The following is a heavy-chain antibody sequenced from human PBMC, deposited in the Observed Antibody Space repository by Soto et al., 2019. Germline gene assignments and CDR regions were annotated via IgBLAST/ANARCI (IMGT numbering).Heavy chain of an antibody. CDR2: ISDAGGNT. V-gene: IGHV3-23*01. J-gene: IGHJ6*02. CDR3: AKKQKDYYGLDV. Sequence: EVQLLESGGGLVQPGGSLRLSCVASGFTFSSFAMSWVRQAPGKGLEWVSTISDAGGNTYNADSVKGRFTISRDNSRNTLYLQMNSLRAEETAIYYCAKKQKDYYGLDVWGQGTTVTVSS. CDR1: GFTFSSFA.